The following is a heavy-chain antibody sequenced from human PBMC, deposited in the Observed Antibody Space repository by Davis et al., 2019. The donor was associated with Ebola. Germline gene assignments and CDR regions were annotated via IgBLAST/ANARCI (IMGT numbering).Heavy chain of an antibody. CDR3: ARGGGLSSADY. CDR2: IYYSGST. Sequence: MPSETLSLTCTVSAGSISSGGYYWSWIRQHPGKGLEWIGYIYYSGSTYYKPSLKSRVSISIDTSKNQFSLKLTSVTAADTAVYYCARGGGLSSADYWGQGTLVTVSS. D-gene: IGHD3-22*01. V-gene: IGHV4-31*03. CDR1: AGSISSGGYY. J-gene: IGHJ4*02.